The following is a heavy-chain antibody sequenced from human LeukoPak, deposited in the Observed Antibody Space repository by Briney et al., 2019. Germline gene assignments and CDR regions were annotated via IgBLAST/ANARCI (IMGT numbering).Heavy chain of an antibody. CDR1: GGSISSYY. Sequence: SETLSLTCTVSGGSISSYYWSWIRQPPGKGLEWIGYIYYSGSTNYNPSLKSRVTISEDTSKNQFSLKLSSVTAADTAVYYCARAGGGPAPDYWGQGTLVTVSS. CDR3: ARAGGGPAPDY. CDR2: IYYSGST. V-gene: IGHV4-59*08. D-gene: IGHD3-16*01. J-gene: IGHJ4*02.